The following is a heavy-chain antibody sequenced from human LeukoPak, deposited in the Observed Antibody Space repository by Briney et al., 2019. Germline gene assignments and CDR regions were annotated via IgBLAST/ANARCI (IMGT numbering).Heavy chain of an antibody. D-gene: IGHD5-24*01. CDR2: INSDGSST. CDR3: ARDRMATIHFDY. Sequence: GGSLRLSCAASGFTFSSYWMHWVRHAPGKGLVWVSRINSDGSSTSYADSVKGRFTISRDNAKNTLYLQMNSLRAEDTAVYYCARDRMATIHFDYWGQGTLVTVSS. J-gene: IGHJ4*02. V-gene: IGHV3-74*01. CDR1: GFTFSSYW.